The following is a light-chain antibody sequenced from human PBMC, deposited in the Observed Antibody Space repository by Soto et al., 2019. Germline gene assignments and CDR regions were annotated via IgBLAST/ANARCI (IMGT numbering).Light chain of an antibody. CDR1: INDIGGYDF. CDR2: DVS. J-gene: IGLJ1*01. CDR3: CSYAGSYTFV. Sequence: QSALTQPASVSGSPGQSITISCTGTINDIGGYDFVSWYQRHPGKAPKLMIYDVSKRPSGVPDRFSGSKSGNTASLTMSGLQAEDEADYYCCSYAGSYTFVFGSGTKVTVL. V-gene: IGLV2-11*01.